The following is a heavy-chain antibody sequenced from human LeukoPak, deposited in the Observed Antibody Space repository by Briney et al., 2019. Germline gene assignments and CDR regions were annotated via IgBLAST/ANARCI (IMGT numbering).Heavy chain of an antibody. V-gene: IGHV4-4*07. Sequence: SETLSLTCTVSGGSISSYYWSWIRQPAGKGLEWIGRIYTSGSTNYNPSLKSRVTMSVDTSKNQFSLKLSSVTAADTAVYYCARDDYYDSSGYYPYYYYYGMDVWGQGTTVTVSS. CDR3: ARDDYYDSSGYYPYYYYYGMDV. CDR1: GGSISSYY. D-gene: IGHD3-22*01. J-gene: IGHJ6*02. CDR2: IYTSGST.